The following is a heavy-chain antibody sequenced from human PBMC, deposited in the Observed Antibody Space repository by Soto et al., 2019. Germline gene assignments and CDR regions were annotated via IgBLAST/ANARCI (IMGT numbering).Heavy chain of an antibody. V-gene: IGHV3-30*18. D-gene: IGHD5-18*01. CDR1: GFTFSGYG. Sequence: LRPSCSASGFTFSGYGMHWVRQAPGKGLEWVAVISYDGTKKYYADSMKGRFTISRDDSKNTLYLQMNSLRPEDTAVYYCAKDLGAGYSSLEYWGQGTLVSVTS. CDR3: AKDLGAGYSSLEY. J-gene: IGHJ4*02. CDR2: ISYDGTKK.